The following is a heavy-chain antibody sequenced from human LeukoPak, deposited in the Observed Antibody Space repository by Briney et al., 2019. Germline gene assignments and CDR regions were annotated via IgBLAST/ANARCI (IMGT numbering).Heavy chain of an antibody. CDR3: ARQNPRGRWFDP. CDR1: GSFFNSDW. Sequence: GAALEISWKGSGSFFNSDWNGWERQMPGKGLGWVGIIYPGDSETIYSPSFQGQVTISADKSIRTAYQQWSSLKTSDTAMYYCARQNPRGRWFDPWVRGTLVTVSS. CDR2: IYPGDSET. V-gene: IGHV5-51*01. J-gene: IGHJ5*02. D-gene: IGHD3-10*01.